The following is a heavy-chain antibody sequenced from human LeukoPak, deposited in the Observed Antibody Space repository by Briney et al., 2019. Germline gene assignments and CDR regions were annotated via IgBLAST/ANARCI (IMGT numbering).Heavy chain of an antibody. CDR3: ATTTIRLGY. V-gene: IGHV4-39*07. D-gene: IGHD1-26*01. J-gene: IGHJ4*02. CDR2: IYYSGST. Sequence: SETLSLTCTVSGGPISSSSYYWGWIRQPPGKGLEWIGSIYYSGSTYYNPSLKSRVTISVDTSKNQFSLKLSSVTAADTAVYYCATTTIRLGYWGQGTLVTVSS. CDR1: GGPISSSSYY.